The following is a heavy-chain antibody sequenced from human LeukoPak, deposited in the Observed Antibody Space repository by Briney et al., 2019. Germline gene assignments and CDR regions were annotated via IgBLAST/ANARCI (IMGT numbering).Heavy chain of an antibody. Sequence: SVKVSCKASGGTFSSYATSWVRQAPGQGLEWMGGIFPIFGTANYAQKFQGRVTITTDESTSTAYMELSSLRSEDTAVYYCARSMNYYYYMDVWGKGTTVTVSS. CDR2: IFPIFGTA. D-gene: IGHD2/OR15-2a*01. V-gene: IGHV1-69*05. J-gene: IGHJ6*03. CDR1: GGTFSSYA. CDR3: ARSMNYYYYMDV.